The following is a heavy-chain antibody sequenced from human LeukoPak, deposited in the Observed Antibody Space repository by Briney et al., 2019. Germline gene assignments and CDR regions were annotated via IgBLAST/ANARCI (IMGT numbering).Heavy chain of an antibody. J-gene: IGHJ4*02. V-gene: IGHV3-30*18. CDR1: GFTFSSYG. Sequence: GRSLRLSCAASGFTFSSYGMHWVRQAPGKGLEWVAVTSYDGNNKYYADSVKGRFTISRDNSKSTLYLQMNSLRAEDTAVYYCAKERGSYYDFWSGYSDYWGQGTLVTVSS. D-gene: IGHD3-3*01. CDR3: AKERGSYYDFWSGYSDY. CDR2: TSYDGNNK.